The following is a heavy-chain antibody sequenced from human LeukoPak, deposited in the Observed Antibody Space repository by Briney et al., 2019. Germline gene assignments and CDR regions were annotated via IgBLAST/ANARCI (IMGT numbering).Heavy chain of an antibody. V-gene: IGHV2-26*01. D-gene: IGHD3-10*01. CDR3: ARMGNVLLWFGEPNAYYMDV. J-gene: IGHJ6*03. CDR2: IFSNDEK. CDR1: GFSLSNARMG. Sequence: SGPVLVKPTETLTLTCTVSGFSLSNARMGVSWIRQPLGKALEWLAHIFSNDEKSYSTSLKSRLTISKDTSKSQVVLTMTNMDPVDTATYYCARMGNVLLWFGEPNAYYMDVWGKGTTVTVSS.